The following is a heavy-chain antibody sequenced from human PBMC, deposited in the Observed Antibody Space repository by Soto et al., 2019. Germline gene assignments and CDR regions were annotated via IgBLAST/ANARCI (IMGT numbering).Heavy chain of an antibody. J-gene: IGHJ5*02. CDR2: IYYSGST. V-gene: IGHV4-59*01. CDR1: GGSISSYY. Sequence: SETLSLTCTVSGGSISSYYWSWIRQPPGKGLEWIGYIYYSGSTNYNPSLKSRVTISVDTSKNQFSLKLSSVTAADTAVYYCARMVRGVMISPFDPWGQGTLVTVSS. CDR3: ARMVRGVMISPFDP. D-gene: IGHD3-10*01.